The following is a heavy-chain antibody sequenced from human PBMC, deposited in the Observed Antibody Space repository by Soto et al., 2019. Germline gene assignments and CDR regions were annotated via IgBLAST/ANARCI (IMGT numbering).Heavy chain of an antibody. J-gene: IGHJ6*03. Sequence: GGSLRLSCAASGFTFSSYGMHWVRQAPGKGLEWVAVISYDGSNKYYADSVMGRFTISRDNSKNTLYLQMNSLRAEDTAVYYCAKAGVAVAGQDWYYMDVWGKGTTVTVSS. D-gene: IGHD6-19*01. V-gene: IGHV3-30*18. CDR1: GFTFSSYG. CDR2: ISYDGSNK. CDR3: AKAGVAVAGQDWYYMDV.